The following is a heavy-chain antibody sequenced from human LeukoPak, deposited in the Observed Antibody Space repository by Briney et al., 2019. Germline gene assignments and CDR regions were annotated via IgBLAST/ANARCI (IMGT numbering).Heavy chain of an antibody. J-gene: IGHJ4*02. CDR3: ARDSLHDYGGTGYGYYFDY. Sequence: GGSLRLSCAASGFAFSNYEMIWVRQAPGKEPEWVSYISSSGGLTYYADSVKGRFTVSRDNAKDSLFLHMNSLRVEDTAIYYCARDSLHDYGGTGYGYYFDYWGQGTLVTVTS. CDR1: GFAFSNYE. V-gene: IGHV3-48*03. CDR2: ISSSGGLT. D-gene: IGHD4/OR15-4a*01.